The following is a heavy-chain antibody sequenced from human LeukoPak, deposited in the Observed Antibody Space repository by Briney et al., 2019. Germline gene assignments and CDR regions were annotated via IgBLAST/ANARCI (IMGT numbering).Heavy chain of an antibody. CDR1: GYTFTGYY. J-gene: IGHJ4*02. CDR3: ARDLERNVEATEGH. D-gene: IGHD2-21*02. Sequence: ASVKVSCKASGYTFTGYYMHWVRQAPGQGLEWMGWINPNSGGTNYAQKFQGRVTMTRDTSISTAYMELSRLRSDDTAVYYCARDLERNVEATEGHWGQGTLVTVSS. V-gene: IGHV1-2*02. CDR2: INPNSGGT.